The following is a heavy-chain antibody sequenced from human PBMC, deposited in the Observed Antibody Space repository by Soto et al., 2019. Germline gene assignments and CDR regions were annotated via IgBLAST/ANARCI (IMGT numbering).Heavy chain of an antibody. CDR1: GGSFSTYY. V-gene: IGHV4-4*07. Sequence: SETLSLTCTVSGGSFSTYYCNLVRQSAAKGLEWIGRIYPSGSTTYNPSLKSRLTMSVDTSKNQFSLRLTSMTAADTAVYYCAIGRSEVGPGAMDTWGQGGXVTV. CDR3: AIGRSEVGPGAMDT. D-gene: IGHD2-2*01. J-gene: IGHJ4*02. CDR2: IYPSGST.